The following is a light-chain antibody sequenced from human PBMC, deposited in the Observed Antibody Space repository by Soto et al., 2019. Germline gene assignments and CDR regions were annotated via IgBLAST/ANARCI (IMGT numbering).Light chain of an antibody. CDR3: QQYGSSRWT. J-gene: IGKJ1*01. CDR2: GAS. CDR1: QSVSSIY. Sequence: EIVLTQSPGTLSLSPGERATLSCRASQSVSSIYLAWYQQKPGQAPRLLIYGASSRATGIPDRFSGSGSGTDFTVTISRLEPEDFAVYYCQQYGSSRWTFGHGTKVEI. V-gene: IGKV3-20*01.